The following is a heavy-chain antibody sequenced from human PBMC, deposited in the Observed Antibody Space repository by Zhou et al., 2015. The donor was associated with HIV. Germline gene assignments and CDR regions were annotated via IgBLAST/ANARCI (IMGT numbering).Heavy chain of an antibody. V-gene: IGHV1-69*01. CDR1: GGTFSSYA. CDR2: IIPIFGTA. J-gene: IGHJ3*02. CDR3: ARDPSTLYSSSLGAFDI. Sequence: QVQLVQSGAEVKKPGSSVKVSCKASGGTFSSYAISWVRQAPGQGLEWMGGIIPIFGTANYAQKFQGRVTITADESTSTAYMELSSLRSEDTAVYYCARDPSTLYSSSLGAFDIWGQGTMVTVSS. D-gene: IGHD6-13*01.